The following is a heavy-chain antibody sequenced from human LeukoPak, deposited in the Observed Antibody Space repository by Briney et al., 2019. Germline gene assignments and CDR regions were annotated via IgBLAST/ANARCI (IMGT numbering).Heavy chain of an antibody. D-gene: IGHD4-17*01. CDR3: AKDYIDGDYYFDY. CDR2: IHSDGTTR. V-gene: IGHV3-74*01. CDR1: GFTFSHYW. Sequence: GGSLRLSCAASGFTFSHYWMHWVRQAPGKGLVWVLRIHSDGTTRSYADSVKGRFTISRDNAKNTLYLQMNSLRAEDAAVYYCAKDYIDGDYYFDYWGQGTLVTVSS. J-gene: IGHJ4*02.